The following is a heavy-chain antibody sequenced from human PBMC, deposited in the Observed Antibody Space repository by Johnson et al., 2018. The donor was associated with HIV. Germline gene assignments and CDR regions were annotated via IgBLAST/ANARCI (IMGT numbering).Heavy chain of an antibody. Sequence: VQLVESGGGLVQPGGSLRLSCAASGFTFSSYDMHWVRQATGKGLEWVSAIGTAGDTYYPGSVKGRFTISRENAKNSLYLQMNSLRAEDTAVYYCAKDEGSGYSYDAFDIWGQGTMVTVSS. J-gene: IGHJ3*02. CDR1: GFTFSSYD. CDR2: IGTAGDT. CDR3: AKDEGSGYSYDAFDI. D-gene: IGHD3-3*01. V-gene: IGHV3-13*01.